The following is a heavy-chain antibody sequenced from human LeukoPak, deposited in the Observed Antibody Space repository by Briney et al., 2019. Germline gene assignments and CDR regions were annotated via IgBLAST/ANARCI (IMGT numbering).Heavy chain of an antibody. J-gene: IGHJ4*02. Sequence: SETLSLTCTVSGGSISSSIYYWGWIRQPPGKGLEWIGSIYHSGSTYYNPSLKSRVTISVDTSKNQFSLKLSSVTAADTAVYYCARYNWNAEIDYWGQGTLVTVSS. V-gene: IGHV4-39*07. CDR1: GGSISSSIYY. CDR3: ARYNWNAEIDY. D-gene: IGHD1-20*01. CDR2: IYHSGST.